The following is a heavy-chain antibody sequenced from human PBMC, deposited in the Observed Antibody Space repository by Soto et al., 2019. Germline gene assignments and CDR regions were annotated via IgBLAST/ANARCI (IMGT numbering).Heavy chain of an antibody. J-gene: IGHJ4*02. CDR1: GGTFSRHA. V-gene: IGHV1-69*01. CDR2: IIPIFGTA. CDR3: ARGWGYDSNGYYYAY. Sequence: QVQLVQSGAEVRKPGSSVKVSCKASGGTFSRHAISWVRQAPGQGLEWMGGIIPIFGTANHVQKFQGRVTIIADESTSTVYMELSSLRSEDTALYYCARGWGYDSNGYYYAYWGQGTLVIVSS. D-gene: IGHD3-22*01.